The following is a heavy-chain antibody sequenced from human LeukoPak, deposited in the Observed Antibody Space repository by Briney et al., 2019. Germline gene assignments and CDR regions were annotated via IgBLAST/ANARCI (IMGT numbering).Heavy chain of an antibody. D-gene: IGHD3-22*01. Sequence: ASVKVSCKASGYTFTSYGISWVRQAPGQGLEWMGWISAYNGNTNYAQKLQGRVTMTTDTSTSTGYMELRSLRSDDTAVYYCARVVHRSYYYDSSGYPAPMDFDYWGQGTLVTVSS. V-gene: IGHV1-18*01. J-gene: IGHJ4*02. CDR2: ISAYNGNT. CDR1: GYTFTSYG. CDR3: ARVVHRSYYYDSSGYPAPMDFDY.